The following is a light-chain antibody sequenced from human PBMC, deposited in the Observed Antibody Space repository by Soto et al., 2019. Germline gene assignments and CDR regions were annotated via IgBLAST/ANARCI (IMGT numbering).Light chain of an antibody. V-gene: IGKV3-11*01. Sequence: EIVLTQSPATLSLSPGERATISCRASQSVSSYLTWYQQKPGQAPRLLIYDASIMATGFPARFSGGGSETDFTLTITSLEPEDFAVYYCQQRSNWPWTFGQGTKVEIK. CDR1: QSVSSY. CDR2: DAS. J-gene: IGKJ1*01. CDR3: QQRSNWPWT.